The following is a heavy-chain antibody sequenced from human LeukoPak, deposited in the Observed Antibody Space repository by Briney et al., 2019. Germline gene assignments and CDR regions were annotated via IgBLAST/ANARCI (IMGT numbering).Heavy chain of an antibody. V-gene: IGHV4-59*08. CDR3: ARQQPPYSSSWYYFDY. Sequence: SETLSLTCAVSGGSISSYYWSWIRQPPGKGLEWIGNIYYSGSTNYNPSHKSRVTISVDTSKNQFSLKLSSVTAADTAVYYCARQQPPYSSSWYYFDYWGQGTLVTVSS. CDR2: IYYSGST. D-gene: IGHD6-13*01. J-gene: IGHJ4*02. CDR1: GGSISSYY.